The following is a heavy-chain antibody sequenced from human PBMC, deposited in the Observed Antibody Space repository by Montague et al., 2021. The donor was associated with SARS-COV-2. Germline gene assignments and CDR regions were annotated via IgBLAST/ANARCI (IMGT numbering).Heavy chain of an antibody. V-gene: IGHV4-34*01. J-gene: IGHJ5*02. Sequence: SETLSLTCAIYGGSFSGYYCSWIRQPPGTGLEWVGSIYYSGSTYSNPSLTSRVTISVATSMNQFPLKLSSVTAADTAVYYCARKGMKYISIWSTGGNWFDPWGQGTLVTVSS. CDR3: ARKGMKYISIWSTGGNWFDP. CDR1: GGSFSGYY. D-gene: IGHD6-13*01. CDR2: IYYSGST.